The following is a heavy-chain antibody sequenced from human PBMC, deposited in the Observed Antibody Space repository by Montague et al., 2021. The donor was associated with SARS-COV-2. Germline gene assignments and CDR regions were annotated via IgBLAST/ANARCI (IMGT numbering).Heavy chain of an antibody. CDR3: ARTTTRMLYPENAFDI. CDR1: GDSVSSNTAT. V-gene: IGHV6-1*01. D-gene: IGHD2-15*01. J-gene: IGHJ3*02. CDR2: TYYRSKWYH. Sequence: CAISGDSVSSNTATWDGIRKSPSSGLERLGRTYYRSKWYHDYAISLKSRITINPDTSKNQFSLQLSSVALEDTAVFYCARTTTRMLYPENAFDIWGQGTMVTVSS.